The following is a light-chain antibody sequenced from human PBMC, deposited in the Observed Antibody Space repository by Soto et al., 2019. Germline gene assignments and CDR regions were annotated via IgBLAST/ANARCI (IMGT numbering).Light chain of an antibody. J-gene: IGKJ1*01. CDR3: QQYNTYPWT. CDR1: QSISSW. CDR2: DAS. Sequence: DIQMTQSPSTLSASLGDRVSITCRASQSISSWLEWYQQKPGKAPKVLIYDASNLESGVPSRFRGSGSGTEFTLTISSLQPDDFATYYCQQYNTYPWTFGQGTKVDIK. V-gene: IGKV1-5*01.